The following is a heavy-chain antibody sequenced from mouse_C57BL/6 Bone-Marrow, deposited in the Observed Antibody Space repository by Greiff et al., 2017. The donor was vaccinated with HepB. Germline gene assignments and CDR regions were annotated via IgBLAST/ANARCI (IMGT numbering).Heavy chain of an antibody. J-gene: IGHJ4*01. CDR2: ISSGSSTI. D-gene: IGHD2-5*01. Sequence: EVQRLESGGGLVKPGGSLKLSCAASGFTFSDYGMHWVRQAPEKGLEWVAYISSGSSTIYYADTVKGRFTISRDNAKNTLFLQMTSLRSEDTAMYYCAKNSNHGGDYAMDYWGQGTSVTVSS. CDR1: GFTFSDYG. CDR3: AKNSNHGGDYAMDY. V-gene: IGHV5-17*01.